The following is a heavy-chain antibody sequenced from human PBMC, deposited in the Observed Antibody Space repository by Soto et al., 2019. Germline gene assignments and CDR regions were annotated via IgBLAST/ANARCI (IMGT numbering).Heavy chain of an antibody. CDR3: ATSLWFGTQPEI. J-gene: IGHJ4*02. V-gene: IGHV4-34*01. CDR1: GGSFSNNY. CDR2: ISPSGTT. Sequence: SETLSLTCSVYGGSFSNNYWTWFRQPPGKGLEWIGEISPSGTTKYIPSLKSRGTISVDTSRKQFFLKVTSVSAADTAVYYCATSLWFGTQPEIWGPGTLVTVSS. D-gene: IGHD3-10*01.